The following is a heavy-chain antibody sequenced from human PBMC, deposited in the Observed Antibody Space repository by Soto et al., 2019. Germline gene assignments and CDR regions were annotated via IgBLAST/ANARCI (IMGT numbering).Heavy chain of an antibody. CDR1: GFTFSSYA. CDR3: ARVSPVAVAIDY. D-gene: IGHD6-19*01. CDR2: ISYDGSNK. J-gene: IGHJ4*02. V-gene: IGHV3-30-3*01. Sequence: QVQLVESGGGVVQPGRSLRLSCAASGFTFSSYAMHWVRQAPGKGLEWVAVISYDGSNKYYADSVKGRFTISRDNSKNPRYLQMNSLRAEDTAVYYCARVSPVAVAIDYWGQGTLVTVSS.